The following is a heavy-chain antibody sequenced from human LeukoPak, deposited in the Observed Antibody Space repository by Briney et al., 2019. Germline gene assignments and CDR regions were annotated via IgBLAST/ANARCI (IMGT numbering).Heavy chain of an antibody. CDR3: ARDFYGDFSKFDY. D-gene: IGHD4-17*01. Sequence: GGSLRLSCAASGFTFSSYGMHWVRQAPGKGLEWVAVIWYDGSNKYSADSVKGRFTISRDNSKNTLYLQMNSLRAEDTALCYCARDFYGDFSKFDYWGQGTLVTVSS. CDR1: GFTFSSYG. CDR2: IWYDGSNK. J-gene: IGHJ4*02. V-gene: IGHV3-33*01.